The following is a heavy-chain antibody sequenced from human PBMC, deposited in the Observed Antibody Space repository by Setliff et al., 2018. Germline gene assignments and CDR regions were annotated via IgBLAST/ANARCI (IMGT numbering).Heavy chain of an antibody. CDR3: ARQTHTYGGFDY. CDR2: VYHSGST. Sequence: PSETLSLTCTASGGSVRNHYWSWIRQPPGKGLEWIGYVYHSGSTNYNPSLTSRVTMSVDTSKDQISLKLTSVTAADTAIYYCARQTHTYGGFDYWGQGTLVTVSS. J-gene: IGHJ4*02. V-gene: IGHV4-59*08. CDR1: GGSVRNHY. D-gene: IGHD4-17*01.